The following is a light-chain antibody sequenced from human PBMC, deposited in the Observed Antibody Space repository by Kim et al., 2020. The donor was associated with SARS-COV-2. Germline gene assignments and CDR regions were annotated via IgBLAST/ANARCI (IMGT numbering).Light chain of an antibody. V-gene: IGKV3-20*01. CDR2: GTS. J-gene: IGKJ2*01. Sequence: EIVLTQSPGTLSLSAGERASLSCRASQSINSVYLTWYQQKPGQAPRLLIYGTSSRATGIPDRFSGSGSGTDFTLTISRLEPEDFAVYYCQQYSSSPYTFGQGTSLEI. CDR1: QSINSVY. CDR3: QQYSSSPYT.